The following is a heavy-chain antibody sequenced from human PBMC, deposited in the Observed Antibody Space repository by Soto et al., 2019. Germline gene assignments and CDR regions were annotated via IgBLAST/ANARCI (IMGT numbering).Heavy chain of an antibody. V-gene: IGHV6-1*01. CDR3: ARGRRGFDP. CDR2: TYYRSKWYN. CDR1: GDSVSSNRAV. Sequence: SQTLSLTCAISGDSVSSNRAVWNWIRQSPSRGLEWLGRTYYRSKWYNDYAVSVKSRITINPDTSKSQFSLQLNSMTPEDTAVYYCARGRRGFDPWGQGTLVTVSS. J-gene: IGHJ5*02.